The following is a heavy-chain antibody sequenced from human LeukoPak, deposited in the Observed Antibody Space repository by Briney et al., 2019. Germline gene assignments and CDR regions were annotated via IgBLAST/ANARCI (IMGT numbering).Heavy chain of an antibody. J-gene: IGHJ4*02. CDR3: TTVRPYGDYPLH. CDR2: IKSKTDGGTT. Sequence: GGPLRLSCAASGFTFSNAWMSWVRQAPGKGLEWVGRIKSKTDGGTTDYAAPVKGRFTISRDDSKNTLYLQMNSLKTEDTAVYYCTTVRPYGDYPLHWGQGTLVTVSS. D-gene: IGHD4-17*01. CDR1: GFTFSNAW. V-gene: IGHV3-15*01.